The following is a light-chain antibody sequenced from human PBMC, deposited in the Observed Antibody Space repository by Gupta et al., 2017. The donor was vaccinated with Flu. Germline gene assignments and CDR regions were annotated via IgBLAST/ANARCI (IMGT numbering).Light chain of an antibody. J-gene: IGLJ3*02. Sequence: QSALTQPASVSGSPVQSITISCTGTSSDVGGYNYVSWYQQHPGNAPELMIYEVTDRPSGVSDRFSASKSGNTASLTISGLQAEDEADDFCASYTTTSTVVFGGGTKLTVL. CDR2: EVT. CDR1: SSDVGGYNY. CDR3: ASYTTTSTVV. V-gene: IGLV2-14*01.